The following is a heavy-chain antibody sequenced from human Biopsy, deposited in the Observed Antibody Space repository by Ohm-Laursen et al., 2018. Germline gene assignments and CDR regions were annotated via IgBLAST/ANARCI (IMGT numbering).Heavy chain of an antibody. V-gene: IGHV4-59*01. Sequence: GTLSLTCAVSGGSISSDYWSWIRQSPGKGLEWIGYISNRGSTNYNPSLRGRVTISVDTSKNQFSLKLSSVTAADTAMFFCARLFRLDDYWNDDPPDGFDVWGQGTMVTVSS. D-gene: IGHD3-3*01. J-gene: IGHJ3*01. CDR1: GGSISSDY. CDR3: ARLFRLDDYWNDDPPDGFDV. CDR2: ISNRGST.